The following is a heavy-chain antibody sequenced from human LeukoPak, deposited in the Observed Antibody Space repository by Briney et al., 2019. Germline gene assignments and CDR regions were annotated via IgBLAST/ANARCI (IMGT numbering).Heavy chain of an antibody. CDR2: ISAYNGNT. J-gene: IGHJ4*02. D-gene: IGHD5-24*01. CDR3: ATDLSRDGYQNRDYFDY. CDR1: GYTFTSYG. V-gene: IGHV1-18*01. Sequence: ASVKVSCKASGYTFTSYGISWVRQAPGQGLEWMGWISAYNGNTNYAQKLQGRVTMTTDTSTSTAYMELRSLRSEDTAVYYCATDLSRDGYQNRDYFDYWGQGTLVTVSS.